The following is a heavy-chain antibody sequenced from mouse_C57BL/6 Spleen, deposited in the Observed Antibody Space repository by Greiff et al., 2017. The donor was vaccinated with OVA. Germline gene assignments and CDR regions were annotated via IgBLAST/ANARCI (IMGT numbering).Heavy chain of an antibody. CDR1: GYTFTDYN. Sequence: EVQLQESGPELVKPGASVKIPCKASGYTFTDYNMDWVKQSHGKSLEWIGDINPNNGGTIYNQKFKGKATLTVDKSSSTAYMELRSLTSEDTAVYYCARRPLYYGSSLDYWGQGTTLTVSS. V-gene: IGHV1-18*01. CDR3: ARRPLYYGSSLDY. J-gene: IGHJ2*01. CDR2: INPNNGGT. D-gene: IGHD1-1*01.